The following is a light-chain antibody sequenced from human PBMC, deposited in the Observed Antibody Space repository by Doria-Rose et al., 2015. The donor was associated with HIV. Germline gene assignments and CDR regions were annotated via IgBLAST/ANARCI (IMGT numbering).Light chain of an antibody. Sequence: PQSPSSMSASIRDRVTITCRSIQTVSTYFHWFQQEPGKAPKLLIYAASRLPSGVPSRFSGSGSGTDFTLTISGLQPGDFATYYCQQTHSSPPWTFGQGTKGEMK. CDR2: AAS. CDR1: QTVSTY. V-gene: IGKV1-39*01. CDR3: QQTHSSPPWT. J-gene: IGKJ1*01.